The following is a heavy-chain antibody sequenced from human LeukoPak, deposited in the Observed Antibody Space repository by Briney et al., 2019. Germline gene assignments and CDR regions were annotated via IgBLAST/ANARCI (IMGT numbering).Heavy chain of an antibody. CDR2: IKQDGSEY. V-gene: IGHV3-7*03. CDR3: ARDSDGYSGCDY. D-gene: IGHD5-12*01. Sequence: PGGSLRLSCAGSGFTFINYWMSWVRQAPGRGLEWVANIKQDGSEYYYVDSVKGRFTISRDNAKNSLYLQMNSLRAEDTAVYYCARDSDGYSGCDYWGQGTLVTVSS. J-gene: IGHJ4*02. CDR1: GFTFINYW.